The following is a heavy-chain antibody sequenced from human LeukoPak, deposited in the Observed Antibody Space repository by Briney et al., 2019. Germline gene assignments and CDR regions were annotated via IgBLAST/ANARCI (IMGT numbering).Heavy chain of an antibody. CDR2: FDPEDGET. J-gene: IGHJ4*02. CDR1: GYTLTELS. CDR3: ATSVDSSGYYYALDY. Sequence: ASVKVSCKVSGYTLTELSMHWVRQAPGKGLEWMGGFDPEDGETIYAQKFQGRVTMTEDTSTDTAYMELSSLRSEDTAVYYCATSVDSSGYYYALDYWGQGTLVTVSS. V-gene: IGHV1-24*01. D-gene: IGHD3-22*01.